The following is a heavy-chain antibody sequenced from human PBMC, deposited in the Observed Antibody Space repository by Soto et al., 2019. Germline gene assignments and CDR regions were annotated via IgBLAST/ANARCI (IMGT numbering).Heavy chain of an antibody. D-gene: IGHD2-15*01. J-gene: IGHJ4*02. CDR3: ARHSIYPVVVAAAVDY. CDR2: IYYSGST. V-gene: IGHV4-39*01. CDR1: GGSISSSRYY. Sequence: SETLSLTCTVSGGSISSSRYYWGWIRQPPGKGLEWIGSIYYSGSTYYNPSLKSRVTISVDTSKNQFSLKLSSVTAADTAVYYCARHSIYPVVVAAAVDYWGQGTLVTVSS.